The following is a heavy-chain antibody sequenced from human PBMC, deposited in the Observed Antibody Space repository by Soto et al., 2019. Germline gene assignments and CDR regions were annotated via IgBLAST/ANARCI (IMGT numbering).Heavy chain of an antibody. V-gene: IGHV3-23*01. CDR2: ISGGGGRT. J-gene: IGHJ5*01. CDR3: AKGFIVVVTVIRPDDAFDA. Sequence: EVQLLESGGGLVQPGGSLRLSCAASGFTFGNYGMNWVRQAPGKGLEWVSGISGGGGRTYYADSVKGRFTISSDPSKNTILLEMNSLRAEDTAVYYCAKGFIVVVTVIRPDDAFDAWGQGTLVTVSS. D-gene: IGHD2-21*02. CDR1: GFTFGNYG.